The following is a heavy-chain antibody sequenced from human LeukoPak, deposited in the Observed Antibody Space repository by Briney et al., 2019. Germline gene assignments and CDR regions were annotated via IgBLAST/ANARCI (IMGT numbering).Heavy chain of an antibody. V-gene: IGHV4-30-2*03. Sequence: PSETLSLTCAVSGGSISSGGYSWSWIRQPPGKGLEWIGYIYYSGSTYSNPSLKSRVTISVDTSKNQFSLKLSSVAAADTAVYYCARHHEATTTYPGYDYWGQGTLVIVSS. CDR2: IYYSGST. J-gene: IGHJ4*02. CDR3: ARHHEATTTYPGYDY. D-gene: IGHD1-26*01. CDR1: GGSISSGGYS.